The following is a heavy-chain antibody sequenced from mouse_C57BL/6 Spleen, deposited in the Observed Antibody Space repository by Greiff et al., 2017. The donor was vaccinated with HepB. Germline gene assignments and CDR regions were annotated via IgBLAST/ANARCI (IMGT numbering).Heavy chain of an antibody. D-gene: IGHD2-4*01. CDR3: AREYDHVGVWFAY. J-gene: IGHJ3*01. CDR2: IWSGGST. V-gene: IGHV2-2*01. Sequence: QVQLKESGPGLVQPSQSLSITCTVSGFSLTSYGVHWVRQSPGKGLEWLGVIWSGGSTDYNAAFISRLSISKDNSKSQVFFKMNSLQADDTAIYYCAREYDHVGVWFAYWGQGTLVTVSA. CDR1: GFSLTSYG.